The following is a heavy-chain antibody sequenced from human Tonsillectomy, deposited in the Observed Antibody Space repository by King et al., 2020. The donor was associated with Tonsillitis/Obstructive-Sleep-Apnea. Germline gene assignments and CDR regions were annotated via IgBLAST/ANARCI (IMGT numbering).Heavy chain of an antibody. D-gene: IGHD6-19*01. Sequence: VQLVESGGGLVQPGGSLRLSCAASGFTFSNYAMSWVRQAPGKGLEWVSVISGSGGSTYYADSVKGRFTISRDNSKNTLYLQMNSRRAEDTAVYYCAKGVASFGSGWYYFDCWGQGTLVTVSS. J-gene: IGHJ4*02. CDR3: AKGVASFGSGWYYFDC. CDR1: GFTFSNYA. V-gene: IGHV3-23*04. CDR2: ISGSGGST.